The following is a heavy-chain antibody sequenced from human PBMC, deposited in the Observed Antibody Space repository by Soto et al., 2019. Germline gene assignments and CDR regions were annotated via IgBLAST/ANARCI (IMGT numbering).Heavy chain of an antibody. CDR2: ISYDGSNK. CDR1: GFTFSSYG. J-gene: IGHJ4*02. V-gene: IGHV3-30*03. D-gene: IGHD1-7*01. CDR3: AIETPTDGTTPAFHY. Sequence: QVQLVESGGGVVQPGRSLRLSCAASGFTFSSYGKHWVRQAPGKGLEWVAVISYDGSNKYYADSVKGRFTISRDNSKNTLYLQMNSLRAEDTAVYYCAIETPTDGTTPAFHYWGQGTLVTVSS.